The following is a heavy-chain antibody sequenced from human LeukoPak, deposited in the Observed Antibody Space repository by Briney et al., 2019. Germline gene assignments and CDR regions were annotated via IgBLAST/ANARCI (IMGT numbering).Heavy chain of an antibody. CDR1: GYTFTGYY. V-gene: IGHV1-8*02. D-gene: IGHD3-10*01. CDR2: MNPNSGNT. J-gene: IGHJ4*02. CDR3: ARGPSYYYGSGSPVDY. Sequence: ASVKVSCKASGYTFTGYYMHWVRQATGQGLEWMGWMNPNSGNTGYAQKFQGRVTMTRNTSISTAYMELSSLRSEDTAVYYCARGPSYYYGSGSPVDYWGQGTLVTVSS.